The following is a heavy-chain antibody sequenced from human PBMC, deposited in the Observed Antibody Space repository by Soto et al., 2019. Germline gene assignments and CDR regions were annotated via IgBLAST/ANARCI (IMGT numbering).Heavy chain of an antibody. CDR3: ARDGPNGPNDADY. CDR2: VSHERNTT. D-gene: IGHD1-1*01. Sequence: QVQLVESGGGVVQPGRSPRLSCIASGFTFSRFSMHWVRQAPGKGLEWVAVVSHERNTTYYVDSVKGRFTISRDNSKNTLYLQMNSLRPDDTAVYYCARDGPNGPNDADYWGQGTLVTVSS. V-gene: IGHV3-30-3*01. J-gene: IGHJ4*02. CDR1: GFTFSRFS.